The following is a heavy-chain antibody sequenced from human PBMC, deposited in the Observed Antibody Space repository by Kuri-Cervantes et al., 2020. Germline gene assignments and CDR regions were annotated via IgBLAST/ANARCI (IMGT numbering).Heavy chain of an antibody. CDR3: AKIIEADLASYWYGMDV. CDR1: GFTFSSYW. V-gene: IGHV3-7*01. J-gene: IGHJ6*02. CDR2: IKQDGSEK. D-gene: IGHD2/OR15-2a*01. Sequence: GGSLRLSCAASGFTFSSYWMSWVRQAPGKGLEWVANIKQDGSEKYYVDSVKGRFTISRDNAKKSLFLEMSSLRVEDTGVYYCAKIIEADLASYWYGMDVWGQGTTVTVSS.